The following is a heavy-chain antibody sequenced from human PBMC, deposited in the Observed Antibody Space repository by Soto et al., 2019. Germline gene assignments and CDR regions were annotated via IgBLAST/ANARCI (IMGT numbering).Heavy chain of an antibody. CDR2: INSDGSST. CDR1: GFTFSSSW. J-gene: IGHJ1*01. CDR3: AKRGMSSAYYDSSGYYYGSSEPPDYFQH. Sequence: PGGSLRLSCAASGFTFSSSWMHLVRQAPGKGLVWVSRINSDGSSTSYADSVKGRFTISRDNAKNTLHLQMNSLRAEDTAVYYCAKRGMSSAYYDSSGYYYGSSEPPDYFQHWGQGTLVTVSS. V-gene: IGHV3-74*01. D-gene: IGHD3-22*01.